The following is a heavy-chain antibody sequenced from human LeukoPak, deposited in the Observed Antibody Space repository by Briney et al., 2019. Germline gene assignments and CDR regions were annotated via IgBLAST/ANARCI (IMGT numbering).Heavy chain of an antibody. CDR1: GYTFTGYY. D-gene: IGHD2-15*01. J-gene: IGHJ6*03. CDR2: INPNSGGT. V-gene: IGHV1-2*06. Sequence: ASVKVSCKASGYTFTGYYMHWVRQAPGQGLEWMGRINPNSGGTNYAQKFQGGVTMTRDTSISTVYMELSRLRSDDTAVYYCARGPVGYCSGGSCYGRTYYYYMDVSGKGTTVTVSS. CDR3: ARGPVGYCSGGSCYGRTYYYYMDV.